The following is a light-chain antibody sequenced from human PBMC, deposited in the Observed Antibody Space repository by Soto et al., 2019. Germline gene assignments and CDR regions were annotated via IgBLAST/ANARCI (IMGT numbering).Light chain of an antibody. Sequence: EIVLTQSPGTLSLSPGERATLSCRASQSVSSSYLAWYQQKPGQAPRLLIYGASSRATGIPDRFSGSGSGTDFTLTISRLEPEDLAVDYCQQYGSSPSWTFGQGTKVEIK. J-gene: IGKJ1*01. CDR2: GAS. CDR3: QQYGSSPSWT. CDR1: QSVSSSY. V-gene: IGKV3-20*01.